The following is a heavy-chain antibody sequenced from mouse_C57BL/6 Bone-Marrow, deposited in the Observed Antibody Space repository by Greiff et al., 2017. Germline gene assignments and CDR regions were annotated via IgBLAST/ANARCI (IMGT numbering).Heavy chain of an antibody. V-gene: IGHV1-69*01. CDR3: ARYYYSNYEDAMDY. CDR1: GYTFTSYW. Sequence: VQLQQPGAELVMPGASVKLSCKASGYTFTSYWMHWVKQRPGQGLEWIGEIDPSDSYTNYNQKFKGKSTLTVDKSSSTAYMQLSSLTSEDSAVYYGARYYYSNYEDAMDYWGQGTSVTVSS. CDR2: IDPSDSYT. J-gene: IGHJ4*01. D-gene: IGHD2-5*01.